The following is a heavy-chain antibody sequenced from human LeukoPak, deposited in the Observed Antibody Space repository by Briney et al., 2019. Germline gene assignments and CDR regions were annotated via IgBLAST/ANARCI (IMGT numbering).Heavy chain of an antibody. J-gene: IGHJ5*02. CDR2: IYPGDSHT. CDR3: ARGRHAYTSSATLGSYNWFNP. V-gene: IGHV5-51*01. D-gene: IGHD2-2*02. Sequence: SGESLKTSCKGSGYSFPNYWIGWVRQMPGKGLEWMGIIYPGDSHTRHSPSFQDQVTISVDKSISTAYLQWSSLKASDTAMYYCARGRHAYTSSATLGSYNWFNPWGQEAWSPSPQ. CDR1: GYSFPNYW.